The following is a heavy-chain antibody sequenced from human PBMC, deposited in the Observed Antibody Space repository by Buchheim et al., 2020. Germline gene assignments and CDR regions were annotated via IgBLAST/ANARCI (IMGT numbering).Heavy chain of an antibody. Sequence: QVQLVQSGAEVKKPGSSVKVSCKASGGTFSSYTISWVRQAPGQGLEWMGRIIPILGIANYAQKFQGRVTMTRDTSTSTVYMELSSLRSEDTAVYYCARGFLDGSENSTIDYWGQGTL. CDR3: ARGFLDGSENSTIDY. CDR2: IIPILGIA. CDR1: GGTFSSYT. V-gene: IGHV1-69*02. J-gene: IGHJ4*02. D-gene: IGHD5-24*01.